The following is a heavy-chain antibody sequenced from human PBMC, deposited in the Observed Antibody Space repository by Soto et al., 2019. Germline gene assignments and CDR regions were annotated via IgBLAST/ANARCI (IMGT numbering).Heavy chain of an antibody. V-gene: IGHV3-23*01. CDR1: GFTFSSYA. CDR3: AKASGWRNYYYYYGMDV. J-gene: IGHJ6*02. Sequence: EVQLLESGGGLVQPGGSLRLSCAASGFTFSSYAMSWVRQAPGKGLEWVSAISGSGGSTYYADSVKGRFTISRDNSKNTLYLQMNSRRAEDTAVYYCAKASGWRNYYYYYGMDVWGQGTTVTVSS. D-gene: IGHD6-19*01. CDR2: ISGSGGST.